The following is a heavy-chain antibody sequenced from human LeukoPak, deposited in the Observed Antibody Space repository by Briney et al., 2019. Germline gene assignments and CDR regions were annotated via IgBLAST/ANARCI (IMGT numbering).Heavy chain of an antibody. D-gene: IGHD3-10*01. CDR1: GSTFGSYS. V-gene: IGHV3-23*01. CDR2: ISAIGRST. J-gene: IGHJ4*01. Sequence: GRSRRLSSAASGSTFGSYSVSWVRQVPGNVLEWVSAISAIGRSTYYADSVTGRLTISTDTSKHTLYLQMISLRAEDTAVYYCAKPVIPGIIWSHSYYGGRGTRVIVSS. CDR3: AKPVIPGIIWSHSYY.